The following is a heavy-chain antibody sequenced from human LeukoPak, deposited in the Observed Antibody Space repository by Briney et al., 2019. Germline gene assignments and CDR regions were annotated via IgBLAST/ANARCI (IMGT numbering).Heavy chain of an antibody. D-gene: IGHD3-9*01. V-gene: IGHV4-4*07. CDR2: TYSSGST. CDR3: ARSNYDILTGYSLYFDY. J-gene: IGHJ4*02. CDR1: GGSISSYY. Sequence: PSETLSLTCSVSGGSISSYYWSWVRQPAGKGLEWIGRTYSSGSTNYNPSLNSRVTMSVDTSKNQFSLRLSSVTAADTAVYYCARSNYDILTGYSLYFDYWGQGTLVTVSS.